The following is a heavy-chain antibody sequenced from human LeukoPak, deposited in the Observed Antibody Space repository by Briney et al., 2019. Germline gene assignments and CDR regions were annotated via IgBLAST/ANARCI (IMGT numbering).Heavy chain of an antibody. CDR3: ARGAYIYDSRGRNAFDI. CDR1: GASISSYY. CDR2: IHTSGST. J-gene: IGHJ3*02. D-gene: IGHD3-22*01. Sequence: SETLSLTCTVSGASISSYYWSWIRQRAGKGLEWIGRIHTSGSTNYNPSLKSRVTMSVDTSKNQFSLKLSSVTAAGTAVYYCARGAYIYDSRGRNAFDIWGQETMVTVSS. V-gene: IGHV4-4*07.